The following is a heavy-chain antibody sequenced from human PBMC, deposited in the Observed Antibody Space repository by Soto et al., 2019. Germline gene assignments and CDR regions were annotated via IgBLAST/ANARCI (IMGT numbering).Heavy chain of an antibody. D-gene: IGHD4-17*01. V-gene: IGHV3-20*04. CDR2: INRHGDST. Sequence: EVSLVEAGGGVVRPGGSLRLSCAASGFGFDEYGMSWVRQGPGKGLEWVSTINRHGDSTAYADSVKGRFTISRDNAKXXLYLQMNGLRAEDTAFYYCARDHRWGYQYGDYGDSWGQGTLVTVSS. J-gene: IGHJ4*02. CDR1: GFGFDEYG. CDR3: ARDHRWGYQYGDYGDS.